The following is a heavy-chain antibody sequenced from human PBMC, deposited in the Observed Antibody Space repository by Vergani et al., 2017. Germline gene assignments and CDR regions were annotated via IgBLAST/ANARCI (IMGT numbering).Heavy chain of an antibody. CDR1: RGTFSSYA. CDR2: IIPIFGTA. CDR3: ARDKGQQLGRDGWFDP. D-gene: IGHD6-13*01. Sequence: QVQLVQSGAEVKKPGSSVKVSCKASRGTFSSYAISWVRQAPGQGLEWMGGIIPIFGTANYAQKFQGRVTITADESTSTAYMELSSLRSEDTAVYYCARDKGQQLGRDGWFDPWGQGTLVTVSS. J-gene: IGHJ5*02. V-gene: IGHV1-69*01.